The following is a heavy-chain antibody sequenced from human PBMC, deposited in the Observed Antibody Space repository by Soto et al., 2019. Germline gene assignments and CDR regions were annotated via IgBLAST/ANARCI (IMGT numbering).Heavy chain of an antibody. V-gene: IGHV3-30*19. J-gene: IGHJ4*02. Sequence: QVQLVESGGGVVQPGTSLRLSCAASGFRFKSFVMHWVRQAPGKGLEWVAFTSYDGNNKDYGDSVKGRFTVSRDNSQNTLHLQMDFLRPEEPALYYCARWGTTGGFDLWGQGTLVSVSS. CDR1: GFRFKSFV. CDR2: TSYDGNNK. D-gene: IGHD3-16*01. CDR3: ARWGTTGGFDL.